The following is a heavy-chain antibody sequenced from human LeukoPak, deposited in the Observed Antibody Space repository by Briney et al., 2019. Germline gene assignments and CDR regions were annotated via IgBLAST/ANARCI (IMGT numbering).Heavy chain of an antibody. J-gene: IGHJ6*03. V-gene: IGHV3-23*01. CDR3: AKGVLYYDSSGSDYCYMDV. D-gene: IGHD3-22*01. CDR1: GFTFSSYA. CDR2: ISGSGGST. Sequence: PGGSLRLSCAASGFTFSSYAMSWVRQAPGKGLEWVSAISGSGGSTYYADSVKGRFTISRDNSKNTLYLQMNSLRAEDTAVYYCAKGVLYYDSSGSDYCYMDVWGKGTTVTVSS.